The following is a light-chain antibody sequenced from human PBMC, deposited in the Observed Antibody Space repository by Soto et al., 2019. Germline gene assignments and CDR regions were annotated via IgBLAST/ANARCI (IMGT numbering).Light chain of an antibody. V-gene: IGKV3-20*01. CDR1: QSVSSSY. CDR3: QQYGRSPLLT. J-gene: IGKJ3*01. CDR2: GAS. Sequence: EIVLTQSPGTLSLSPGERATLSCRASQSVSSSYLAWYQQKPGQAPRLLIYGASSRATGIPDRCSGSGSGTDFTLTISRLEPEDFAVYYCQQYGRSPLLTFGPGTKVDIK.